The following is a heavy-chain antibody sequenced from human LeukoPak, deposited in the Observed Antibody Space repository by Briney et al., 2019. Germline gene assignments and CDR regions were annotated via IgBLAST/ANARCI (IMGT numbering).Heavy chain of an antibody. CDR2: INPDNGGT. J-gene: IGHJ4*02. D-gene: IGHD4-23*01. Sequence: VASVKVSCKASGYTFTGYYMHWVRQAPGQGLEWMGWINPDNGGTNYAQKFQGRVTMTRDMSISTAYMELSRLRSDDTAVYYCARDSYGGNWSLGYWGQGTLVTVSS. V-gene: IGHV1-2*02. CDR3: ARDSYGGNWSLGY. CDR1: GYTFTGYY.